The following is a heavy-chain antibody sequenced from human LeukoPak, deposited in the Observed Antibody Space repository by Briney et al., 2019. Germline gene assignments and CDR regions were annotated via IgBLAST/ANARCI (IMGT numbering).Heavy chain of an antibody. CDR1: SGTISSGVYY. D-gene: IGHD3-22*01. Sequence: SETLSLTCTVSSGTISSGVYYWSWIRQYPGEGLEWIGYIHYSGATYSNPSLESRVTISVDTSKNQFSLNLSSVAAADTAVYYCARSHDSSGFPFDYWGQGTPVTVSS. V-gene: IGHV4-31*03. CDR2: IHYSGAT. J-gene: IGHJ4*02. CDR3: ARSHDSSGFPFDY.